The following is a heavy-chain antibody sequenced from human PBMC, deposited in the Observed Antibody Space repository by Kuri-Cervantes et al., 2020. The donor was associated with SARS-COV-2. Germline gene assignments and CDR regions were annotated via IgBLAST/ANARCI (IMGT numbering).Heavy chain of an antibody. CDR3: ARSDGLDY. CDR1: GFTFSSYS. Sequence: GGSLRLSCAASGFTFSSYSMNWVRQAPGKGLEWVSSISSSSSYIYYADSMKGRFTISRDNAKNSLYLQMSSLRAEDTAVYYCARSDGLDYWGQGTLVTGYS. D-gene: IGHD2-21*02. CDR2: ISSSSSYI. V-gene: IGHV3-21*01. J-gene: IGHJ4*02.